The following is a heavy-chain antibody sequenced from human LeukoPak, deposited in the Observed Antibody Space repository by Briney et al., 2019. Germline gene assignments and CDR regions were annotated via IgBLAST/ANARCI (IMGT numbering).Heavy chain of an antibody. D-gene: IGHD5-18*01. Sequence: GGSLRLSCAASGFTFSSYLMNWVRQALGKGLEWVATINQDASEKYYVDSVKGRFTISRDNAKKSLYLQMNSLRAEDTAIYYCARDGSRGYSYGYSDNWGQGTLVTVSS. J-gene: IGHJ4*02. CDR2: INQDASEK. CDR3: ARDGSRGYSYGYSDN. V-gene: IGHV3-7*01. CDR1: GFTFSSYL.